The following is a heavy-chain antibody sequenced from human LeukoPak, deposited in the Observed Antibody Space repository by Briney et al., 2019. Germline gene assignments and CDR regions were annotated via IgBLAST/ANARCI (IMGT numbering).Heavy chain of an antibody. CDR3: ARGGRRDLATGDY. D-gene: IGHD5-24*01. J-gene: IGHJ4*02. V-gene: IGHV3-21*01. Sequence: GGSLRLSCAASGFTFSSYSMNWVRQAPGKGLEWVSSISSSSSYIYYADSVKGRFTISRDNAKNSLYLQMNSLRAEDTAVYYCARGGRRDLATGDYWGQGTLFTVSS. CDR1: GFTFSSYS. CDR2: ISSSSSYI.